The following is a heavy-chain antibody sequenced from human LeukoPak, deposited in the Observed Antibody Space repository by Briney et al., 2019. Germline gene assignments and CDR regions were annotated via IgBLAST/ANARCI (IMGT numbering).Heavy chain of an antibody. V-gene: IGHV3-21*01. CDR3: ARERANYDSRSFVY. CDR1: GFTFSSYS. Sequence: GGSLRLSCAASGFTFSSYSMNWVRQAPGKGLEWVSSISTSSRYISYADSVRGRFTISRDNAKNPLYLQMNSLRAEDTAVYYCARERANYDSRSFVYWGQGTLVTVSS. D-gene: IGHD3-10*01. CDR2: ISTSSRYI. J-gene: IGHJ4*02.